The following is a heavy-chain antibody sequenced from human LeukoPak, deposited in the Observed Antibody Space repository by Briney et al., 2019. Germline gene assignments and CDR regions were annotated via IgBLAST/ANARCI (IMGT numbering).Heavy chain of an antibody. CDR2: ISYDGSNK. CDR1: GFTFSSYG. J-gene: IGHJ5*02. Sequence: GGSLRLSCAASGFTFSSYGMHWVRQAPGKGLEWVAVISYDGSNKYYADSVKGRFTISRDNSKNTLYLQMNSLRAEDTAVYYCAKDLNRYCSGGSCYSHNWFDPWGQGTLVTVSS. CDR3: AKDLNRYCSGGSCYSHNWFDP. V-gene: IGHV3-30*18. D-gene: IGHD2-15*01.